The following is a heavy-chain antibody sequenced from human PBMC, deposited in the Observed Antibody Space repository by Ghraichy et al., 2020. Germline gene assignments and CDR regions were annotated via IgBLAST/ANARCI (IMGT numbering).Heavy chain of an antibody. D-gene: IGHD4-11*01. CDR3: AKDVSSNYYFDH. V-gene: IGHV3-30*18. CDR2: ISYDGSNK. J-gene: IGHJ4*02. CDR1: GFTFSSHG. Sequence: LSLTCAASGFTFSSHGMHWVRQAPGKGLEWVAVISYDGSNKYYAESVKGRFTISRDNSKNTVYLQMNSLRTEDTAVYYCAKDVSSNYYFDHWGQGTLVTVSS.